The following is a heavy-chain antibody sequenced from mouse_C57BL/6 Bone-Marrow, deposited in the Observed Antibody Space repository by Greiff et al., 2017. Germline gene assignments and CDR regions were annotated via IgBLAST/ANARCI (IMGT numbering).Heavy chain of an antibody. D-gene: IGHD1-2*01. CDR1: GYTFTDYN. CDR2: INPNNGGT. CDR3: ARVHYNDVLFAY. Sequence: EVQLQQSGPELVKPGASVKIPCKASGYTFTDYNMDWVKQSHGKSLEWIGDINPNNGGTIYTQQFKGKATLTVDKSSSTAYMELRSLTSEDTAVYYCARVHYNDVLFAYWGQGTLVTVSA. V-gene: IGHV1-18*01. J-gene: IGHJ3*01.